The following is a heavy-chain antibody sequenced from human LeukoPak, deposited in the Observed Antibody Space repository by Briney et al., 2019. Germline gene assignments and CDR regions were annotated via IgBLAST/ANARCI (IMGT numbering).Heavy chain of an antibody. D-gene: IGHD3-10*01. Sequence: PSETLSLTCTVSGYSVRSGYYWGWIRQSPGKDLEWIGTMYHSGSTHYNPSLESRVIISVDTSKNQFSLKLSSVTAADTAVYYCARVYSMVRQYFDYWGQGTLVTVSS. CDR2: MYHSGST. J-gene: IGHJ4*02. V-gene: IGHV4-38-2*02. CDR1: GYSVRSGYY. CDR3: ARVYSMVRQYFDY.